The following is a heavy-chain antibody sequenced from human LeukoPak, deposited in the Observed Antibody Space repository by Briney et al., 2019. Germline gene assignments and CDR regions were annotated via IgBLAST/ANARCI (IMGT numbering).Heavy chain of an antibody. CDR2: IYNSGST. J-gene: IGHJ4*02. V-gene: IGHV3-53*01. D-gene: IGHD3-22*01. Sequence: GGSLRLSCAASGFTVSSNYMSWVRQAPGKGLEWVSVIYNSGSTYYADSVKGRFTISRDNAKKSLYLQMNSLSAEDTAVYYCARLYYDSSGSFAYWGQGTLVTVSS. CDR3: ARLYYDSSGSFAY. CDR1: GFTVSSNY.